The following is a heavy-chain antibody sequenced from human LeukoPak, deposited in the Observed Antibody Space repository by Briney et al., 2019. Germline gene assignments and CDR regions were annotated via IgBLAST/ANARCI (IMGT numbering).Heavy chain of an antibody. CDR1: GGTFSSYA. J-gene: IGHJ5*02. Sequence: ASVKVSWKASGGTFSSYAISWVRQAPAQGLEWMGGIIPIFGTANYAQKFQGRVTITADKSTSTAYMELSSLRSEDTAVYYCASQKSGWYEVHWFDPWGQGTLVTVSS. D-gene: IGHD6-19*01. CDR2: IIPIFGTA. CDR3: ASQKSGWYEVHWFDP. V-gene: IGHV1-69*06.